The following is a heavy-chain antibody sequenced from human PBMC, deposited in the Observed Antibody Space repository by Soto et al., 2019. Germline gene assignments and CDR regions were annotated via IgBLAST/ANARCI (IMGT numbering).Heavy chain of an antibody. J-gene: IGHJ5*02. Sequence: SETLSLTCTVSGDSIDTSRYYWGWVRQPPGKGLEWLGSIYYSGTTYYNPSLKSRVTISADPSKNQFSLKLSSVTAADTAFYYCARLRRVFLISTTNSSDHWGAGTMVSV. CDR1: GDSIDTSRYY. CDR3: ARLRRVFLISTTNSSDH. D-gene: IGHD2-2*01. V-gene: IGHV4-39*01. CDR2: IYYSGTT.